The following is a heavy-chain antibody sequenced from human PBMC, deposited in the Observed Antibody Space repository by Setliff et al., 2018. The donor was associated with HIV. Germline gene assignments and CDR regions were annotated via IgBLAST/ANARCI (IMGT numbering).Heavy chain of an antibody. CDR2: GFHSGTT. D-gene: IGHD6-13*01. Sequence: SETLSLTCTVSGGSISSSSYYWGWIRQSPGKGLEWIGSGFHSGTTYYNPSLKSRVTISVDTSKNQLSLKVNSVTAADTAVYYCARGLGQQLGRFWYFDLWGRGTLVTVSS. V-gene: IGHV4-39*07. J-gene: IGHJ2*01. CDR3: ARGLGQQLGRFWYFDL. CDR1: GGSISSSSYY.